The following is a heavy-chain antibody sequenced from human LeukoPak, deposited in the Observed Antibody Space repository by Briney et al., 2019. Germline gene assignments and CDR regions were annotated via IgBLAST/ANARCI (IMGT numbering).Heavy chain of an antibody. Sequence: SETLSLTCTVSGGSLSSSSYYWGWVRQPPGKSLEWIGNIYYSGSTYSNPSLKSRLTISLDTSQRQFSLRLSSVTAADTALYYCTRGSYDVLTGYSTLGEYWGQGTLVTVSS. CDR2: IYYSGST. CDR1: GGSLSSSSYY. D-gene: IGHD3-9*01. J-gene: IGHJ4*02. CDR3: TRGSYDVLTGYSTLGEY. V-gene: IGHV4-39*01.